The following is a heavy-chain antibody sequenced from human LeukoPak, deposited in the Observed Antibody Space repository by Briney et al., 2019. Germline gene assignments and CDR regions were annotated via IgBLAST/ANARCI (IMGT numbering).Heavy chain of an antibody. J-gene: IGHJ4*02. D-gene: IGHD6-13*01. Sequence: GASVKVSCKASGYTFTGYYMHWVRQAPGQGLEWMGWISAYNGNTNYARKLQGRVTMTTDTSTSTAYMELRSLRSDDTAVYYCARVGQQLDELAVDYWGQGTLVTVSS. CDR2: ISAYNGNT. CDR1: GYTFTGYY. CDR3: ARVGQQLDELAVDY. V-gene: IGHV1-18*04.